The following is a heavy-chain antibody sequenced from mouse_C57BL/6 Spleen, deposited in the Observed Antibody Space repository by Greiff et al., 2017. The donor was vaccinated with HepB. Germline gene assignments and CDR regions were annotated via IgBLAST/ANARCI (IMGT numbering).Heavy chain of an antibody. CDR2: IYPGSGSN. V-gene: IGHV1-55*01. J-gene: IGHJ2*01. Sequence: VQLQQPGAELVKPGASVKMSCKASGYTFTSYWITWVKQRPGQGLEWIGDIYPGSGSNNYNEKFKGKATLTVDTSSSTAYMQLSSLTFEDSAVYYCARPGDGYLDYWGQGTTLTVSS. D-gene: IGHD2-3*01. CDR1: GYTFTSYW. CDR3: ARPGDGYLDY.